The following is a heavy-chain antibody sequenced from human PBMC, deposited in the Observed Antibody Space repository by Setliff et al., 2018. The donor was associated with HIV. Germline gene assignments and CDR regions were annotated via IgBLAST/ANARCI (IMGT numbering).Heavy chain of an antibody. V-gene: IGHV1-2*02. CDR3: ARDAWVEFLEWTFYGMDV. D-gene: IGHD3-3*02. J-gene: IGHJ6*02. CDR2: INPNSGDT. Sequence: ASVKVSCKASGYTFTRHYLHWVRLAPGQGLEWMGWINPNSGDTNYAQKFQGRVTLTTDTSSSTVYMELRSLRSDDTAVYYCARDAWVEFLEWTFYGMDVWGQGTTVTVSS. CDR1: GYTFTRHY.